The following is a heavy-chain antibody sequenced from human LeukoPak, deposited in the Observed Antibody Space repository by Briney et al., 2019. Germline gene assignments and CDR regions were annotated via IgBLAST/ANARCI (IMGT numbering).Heavy chain of an antibody. CDR1: GFTFSSYP. CDR2: ISGSGGST. Sequence: GGSLRLSCAAPGFTFSSYPMSWVRQAPGKGLEWVSAISGSGGSTYYADSVKGRFTISRHNSKITLYLQMNSLRAEDTAVYYCAKVVEDSWQDFDYWGQGTLVTVSS. CDR3: AKVVEDSWQDFDY. J-gene: IGHJ4*02. V-gene: IGHV3-23*01. D-gene: IGHD6-13*01.